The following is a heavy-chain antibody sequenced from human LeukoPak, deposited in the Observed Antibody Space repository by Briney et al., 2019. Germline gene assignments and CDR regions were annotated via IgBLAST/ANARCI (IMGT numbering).Heavy chain of an antibody. CDR1: GFPFSSYG. J-gene: IGHJ2*01. V-gene: IGHV3-23*01. CDR3: TKAQGMTHWFFDY. Sequence: QTGGSLRLSCAASGFPFSSYGMSWVRQTPGKGLEWIAVINGDGYMTYYADSVKGQFAVFRDSSENTLYLQMSSLRVDDTAVYYCTKAQGMTHWFFDYWGRGALVTVTS. CDR2: INGDGYMT.